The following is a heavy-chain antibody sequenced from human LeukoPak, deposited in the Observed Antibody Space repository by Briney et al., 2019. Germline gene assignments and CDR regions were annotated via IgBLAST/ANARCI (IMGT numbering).Heavy chain of an antibody. CDR1: GYSFTRFA. CDR3: ARGGYGNIEAPQFDY. V-gene: IGHV7-4-1*02. D-gene: IGHD3-22*01. J-gene: IGHJ4*02. CDR2: INTNTGNP. Sequence: ASVNVSCKTSGYSFTRFAINWVRQAPGQGLEWMGWINTNTGNPTYAQGFTGRFVFSLDTSVGTAYLQINSLKTEDTAMYYCARGGYGNIEAPQFDYWGQGTLVTVSS.